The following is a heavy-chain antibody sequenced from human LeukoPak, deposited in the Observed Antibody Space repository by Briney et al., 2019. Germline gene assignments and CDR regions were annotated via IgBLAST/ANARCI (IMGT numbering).Heavy chain of an antibody. J-gene: IGHJ4*02. CDR3: ARDLDTGNYFFAY. CDR1: GFSFGSYG. CDR2: ISGYSGPA. D-gene: IGHD3-3*01. V-gene: IGHV3-48*04. Sequence: GGSLRLSCAASGFSFGSYGLSWVRQAPGKGLQWISYISGYSGPAYYADSVEGRFTISRDNAKNSVFLQMNSVRAEDTAVYYCARDLDTGNYFFAYWGQGTPVIVSS.